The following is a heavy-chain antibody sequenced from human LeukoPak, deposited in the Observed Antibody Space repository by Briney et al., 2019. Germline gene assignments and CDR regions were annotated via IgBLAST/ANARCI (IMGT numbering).Heavy chain of an antibody. J-gene: IGHJ3*02. CDR1: GYTFTGYY. Sequence: GASVKVSCKASGYTFTGYYMHWVRQAPGQGLEWMGWINPNSGGTNYAQKLQGRVTMTTDTSTSTAYMELRSLRSDDTAVYYCARDGGSDNDAFDIWGQGTMVTVSS. CDR2: INPNSGGT. V-gene: IGHV1-2*02. D-gene: IGHD3-16*01. CDR3: ARDGGSDNDAFDI.